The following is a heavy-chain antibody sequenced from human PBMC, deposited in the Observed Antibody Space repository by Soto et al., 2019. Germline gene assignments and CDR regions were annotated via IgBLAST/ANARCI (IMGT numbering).Heavy chain of an antibody. Sequence: EVQLVESGGGLVKPGGSLRLSCAASGFTFSSYSMNWVRQAPGKGLEWVSSISSSSSYIYYADSVKGRFTISRDNAKNSLYLQMNSLRAEDTAVYYCARDQAYYDSSGYSLDFDYWGQGTLVTVSS. CDR1: GFTFSSYS. V-gene: IGHV3-21*01. D-gene: IGHD3-22*01. CDR3: ARDQAYYDSSGYSLDFDY. CDR2: ISSSSSYI. J-gene: IGHJ4*02.